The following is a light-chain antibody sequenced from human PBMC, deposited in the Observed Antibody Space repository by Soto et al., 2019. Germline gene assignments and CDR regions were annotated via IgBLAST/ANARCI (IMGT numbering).Light chain of an antibody. J-gene: IGLJ2*01. Sequence: SYELTQPPSVSVAPGKTAKITCGENNIGTKSVHWYQHRPGQAPVLVIYSDSDRPSGIPERFSGSKSANTATLTISRVEAGDEADYYCQMWDSSGAHPVFGGGTKVTVL. CDR1: NIGTKS. V-gene: IGLV3-21*04. CDR3: QMWDSSGAHPV. CDR2: SDS.